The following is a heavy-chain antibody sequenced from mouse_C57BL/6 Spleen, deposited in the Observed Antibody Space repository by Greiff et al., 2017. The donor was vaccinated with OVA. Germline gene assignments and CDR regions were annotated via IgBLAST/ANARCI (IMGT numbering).Heavy chain of an antibody. J-gene: IGHJ2*01. CDR2: FHPYNDDT. D-gene: IGHD2-5*01. V-gene: IGHV1-47*01. CDR3: ARGEYYSKGGFDY. CDR1: GYTFTTYP. Sequence: VKLQESGAELVKPGASVKMSCKASGYTFTTYPIEWMKQNHGKSLEWIGNFHPYNDDTKYNEKFKGKATLTVEKSSSTVHLELSRLTSDDSAVYYCARGEYYSKGGFDYWGQGTTLTVSS.